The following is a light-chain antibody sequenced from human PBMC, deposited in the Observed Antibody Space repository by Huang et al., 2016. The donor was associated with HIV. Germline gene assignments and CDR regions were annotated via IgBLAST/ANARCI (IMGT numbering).Light chain of an antibody. V-gene: IGKV3-15*01. J-gene: IGKJ1*01. CDR1: QTVSSN. Sequence: EIVMTQSPAILAVSPGERATLSCRASQTVSSNLAWYQQKPGQAPSLLIYGASTRATGIPVRFSGGGSGTEFTLTISSLQSEDFALYYCQQYGNWPPWTFGQGTKVEIK. CDR2: GAS. CDR3: QQYGNWPPWT.